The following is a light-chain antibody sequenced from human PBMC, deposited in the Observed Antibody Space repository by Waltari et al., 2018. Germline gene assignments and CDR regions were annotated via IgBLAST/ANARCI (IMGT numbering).Light chain of an antibody. CDR2: GAS. CDR1: QSVSST. Sequence: EIVMTQSPATLSVSPGERATLSCRASQSVSSTLAWYQQKPGQAPRLLIYGASTRATGIPARFSGSVSGTAFTLTISSLQSEDFAVYYCQHYNNWPLTFGGGTKVQIK. V-gene: IGKV3-15*01. J-gene: IGKJ4*01. CDR3: QHYNNWPLT.